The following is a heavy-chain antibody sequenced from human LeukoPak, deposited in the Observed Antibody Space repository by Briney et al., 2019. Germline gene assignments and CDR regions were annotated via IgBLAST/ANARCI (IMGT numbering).Heavy chain of an antibody. D-gene: IGHD6-13*01. J-gene: IGHJ6*02. Sequence: SETLSLTCTVSGGSISGYYWTWIRQPAGKGLEWIGRMYTSGSTNYNPSLKSRVTMSIDTSKNQFSLNLNSVTAADTAVYYCARGGVFDLYYYPMDVWGQGTTVTVSS. CDR3: ARGGVFDLYYYPMDV. V-gene: IGHV4-4*07. CDR1: GGSISGYY. CDR2: MYTSGST.